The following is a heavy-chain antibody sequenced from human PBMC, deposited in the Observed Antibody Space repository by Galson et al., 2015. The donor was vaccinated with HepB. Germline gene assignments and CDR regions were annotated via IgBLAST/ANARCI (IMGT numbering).Heavy chain of an antibody. J-gene: IGHJ3*01. CDR3: AKDWYGDYGDPFDV. V-gene: IGHV3-23*01. CDR2: INAGGAT. Sequence: SLRLSCAASGFTFSNYFLSWVRQAPGKGLEWVSSINAGGATFYTDSVKGRFIISRDNSKNTVYLQMNSLTVADTAVYYCAKDWYGDYGDPFDVWGQGPKVTVSS. D-gene: IGHD4-17*01. CDR1: GFTFSNYF.